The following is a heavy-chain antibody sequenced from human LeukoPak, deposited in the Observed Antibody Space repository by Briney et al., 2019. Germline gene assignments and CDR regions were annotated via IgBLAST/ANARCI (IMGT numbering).Heavy chain of an antibody. V-gene: IGHV3-73*01. D-gene: IGHD3-10*01. CDR1: GFMFSGSP. Sequence: PGGSLRLSCAASGFMFSGSPMHGVRQASGKGLEWVGHIRSKANNYATIYAASVKGRFTISRDDSKNTAYLQMNSLKTEDTAVYYCARPSQYGSGTDYYFDSWGQGTLVTVSS. CDR3: ARPSQYGSGTDYYFDS. J-gene: IGHJ4*02. CDR2: IRSKANNYAT.